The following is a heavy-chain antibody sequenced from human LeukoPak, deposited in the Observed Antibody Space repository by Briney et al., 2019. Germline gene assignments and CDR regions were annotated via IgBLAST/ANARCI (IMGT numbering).Heavy chain of an antibody. Sequence: GGSLRLSCAASGFRFSTYAMSWVRQAPGKGLEWVSGISGRGDSTYYANSMKGRFTISRDNSRNTLYLQMNSLRAEDTGVYSCAKDSNSGYVSVGPDYWGLGTLVTVSS. J-gene: IGHJ4*02. D-gene: IGHD5-12*01. CDR3: AKDSNSGYVSVGPDY. CDR1: GFRFSTYA. V-gene: IGHV3-23*01. CDR2: ISGRGDST.